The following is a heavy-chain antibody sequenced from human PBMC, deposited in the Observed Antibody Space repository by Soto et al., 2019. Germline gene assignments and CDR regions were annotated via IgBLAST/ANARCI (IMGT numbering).Heavy chain of an antibody. V-gene: IGHV3-11*01. CDR2: ISSSGSTI. J-gene: IGHJ4*02. CDR3: ARAGFALRPPQVIDY. Sequence: LRLSCAASGFTFSDYYMSWIRQAPGKGLEWVSYISSSGSTIYYADSVKGRFTISRDNAKNSLYLQMNSLRAEDTAVYYCARAGFALRPPQVIDYWGQGTLVTVSS. D-gene: IGHD6-6*01. CDR1: GFTFSDYY.